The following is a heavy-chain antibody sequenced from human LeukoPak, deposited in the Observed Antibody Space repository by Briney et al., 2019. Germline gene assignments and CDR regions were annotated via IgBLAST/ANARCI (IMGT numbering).Heavy chain of an antibody. CDR2: INHSGST. Sequence: SETLSLTCAVYGGSFSGYYWSWIRQPPGKGLEWIGEINHSGSTNYNPSLKSRVTISVDTSKNQFSLKLSSVTAADTAVYYCARGNYVWGSYRAWGQGTLATVSS. D-gene: IGHD3-16*02. CDR1: GGSFSGYY. V-gene: IGHV4-34*01. CDR3: ARGNYVWGSYRA. J-gene: IGHJ5*02.